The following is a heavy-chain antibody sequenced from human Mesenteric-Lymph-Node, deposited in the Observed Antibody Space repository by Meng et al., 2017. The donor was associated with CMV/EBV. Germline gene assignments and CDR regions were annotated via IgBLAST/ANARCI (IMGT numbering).Heavy chain of an antibody. CDR1: GFTFSGYG. J-gene: IGHJ4*02. V-gene: IGHV3-7*01. CDR3: ARWYDCSSTSCYTDDSAS. D-gene: IGHD2-2*02. CDR2: IKQDGSEK. Sequence: GESLKISCAASGFTFSGYGMSWVRQAPGKGLEWVANIKQDGSEKYYVDSVKGRFTISRDNAKNSLYLQMNSLRAEDTAVYYCARWYDCSSTSCYTDDSASWGQGTLVTVSS.